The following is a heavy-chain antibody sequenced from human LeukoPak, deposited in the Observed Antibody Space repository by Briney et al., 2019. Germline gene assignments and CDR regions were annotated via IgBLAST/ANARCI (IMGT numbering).Heavy chain of an antibody. CDR1: GYTFTNYY. V-gene: IGHV1-46*01. CDR2: INPSGGGT. J-gene: IGHJ4*02. Sequence: ASVKVSCKASGYTFTNYYMHWVRQAPGQGLEWMGIINPSGGGTSYAQKFQGRVTATRDTSTSTVYMELSSLRSEDTAVYYCAREGRPAGFYYGSGSYVWDYWGQGTLVTVSS. D-gene: IGHD3-10*01. CDR3: AREGRPAGFYYGSGSYVWDY.